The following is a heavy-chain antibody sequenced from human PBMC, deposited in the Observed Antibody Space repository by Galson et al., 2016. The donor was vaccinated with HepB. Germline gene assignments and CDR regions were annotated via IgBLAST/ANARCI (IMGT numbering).Heavy chain of an antibody. Sequence: SVKVSCKASGYTFTSYDINWVRQATGQGLEWTGWMNSNSGNTVYAQKFQGRLTMTRNTSISTAYMELSSLTSEDTAIYFCARGRGTFGYWGQGSLVTVSS. V-gene: IGHV1-8*01. CDR1: GYTFTSYD. D-gene: IGHD3-10*01. CDR2: MNSNSGNT. J-gene: IGHJ4*02. CDR3: ARGRGTFGY.